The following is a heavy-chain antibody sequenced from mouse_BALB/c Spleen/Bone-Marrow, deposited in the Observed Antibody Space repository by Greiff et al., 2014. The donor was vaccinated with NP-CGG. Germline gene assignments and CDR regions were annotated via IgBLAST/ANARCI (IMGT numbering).Heavy chain of an antibody. CDR2: IAPANGNT. D-gene: IGHD1-3*01. CDR1: GFNIKDSY. CDR3: VRSPGEVNY. Sequence: VQLQQSGAELVKPGASVKLSCTASGFNIKDSYMHWVKQRPEQGLEWIGRIAPANGNTEYDPKFQDKATITADTSSNTAYLQFSSLTSEDTAVYCCVRSPGEVNYWGQGTLVTVSA. J-gene: IGHJ3*01. V-gene: IGHV14-3*02.